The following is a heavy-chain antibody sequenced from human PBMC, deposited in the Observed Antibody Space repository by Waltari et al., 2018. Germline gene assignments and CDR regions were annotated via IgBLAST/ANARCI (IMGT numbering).Heavy chain of an antibody. J-gene: IGHJ4*02. CDR3: ARVVPNYDILTGYFDY. V-gene: IGHV1-69*01. CDR1: GGTFSSYA. CDR2: IIPIFGTA. Sequence: QVQLVQSGAEVKKPGSSVKVSCKASGGTFSSYAISWVRQAPGQGLEWMGGIIPIFGTANYAQKFQGRVTITADESTSTAYMELSSLRSEDTAVYYCARVVPNYDILTGYFDYWGQGTLVTVSS. D-gene: IGHD3-9*01.